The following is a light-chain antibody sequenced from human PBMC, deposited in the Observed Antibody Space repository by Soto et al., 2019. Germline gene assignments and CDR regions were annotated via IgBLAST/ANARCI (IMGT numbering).Light chain of an antibody. Sequence: LTQPASVSGSPGQSITISCTGSSSDVGAYTSVSWYQQHPGKAPKLMIYEVSNRPSGVSRRFSGSKSGNTASLTISGLQAEDEAHYYCSSYTSDNRDYVFGTGTKVTVL. CDR2: EVS. CDR3: SSYTSDNRDYV. J-gene: IGLJ1*01. V-gene: IGLV2-14*01. CDR1: SSDVGAYTS.